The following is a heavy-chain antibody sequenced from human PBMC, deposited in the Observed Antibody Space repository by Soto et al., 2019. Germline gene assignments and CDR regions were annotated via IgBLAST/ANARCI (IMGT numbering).Heavy chain of an antibody. CDR3: ARDTKYYYDSSGYYPARDAFDI. CDR2: ISYDGSNK. D-gene: IGHD3-22*01. V-gene: IGHV3-30-3*01. Sequence: PWGSLRLSCAASGLTFSIYAMNGVRQAPGKGLEWVAVISYDGSNKYYADSVKGRFTISRDNSKNTLYLQMNSLRAEDTAVYYCARDTKYYYDSSGYYPARDAFDIWGQGTMVTVSS. CDR1: GLTFSIYA. J-gene: IGHJ3*02.